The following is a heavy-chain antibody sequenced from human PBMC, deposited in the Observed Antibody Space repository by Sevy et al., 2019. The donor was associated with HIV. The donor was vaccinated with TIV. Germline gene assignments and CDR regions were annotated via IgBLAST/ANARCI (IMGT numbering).Heavy chain of an antibody. CDR3: ARTTPYYYYAVDV. Sequence: SETLSLTCSVSGDSISGYYWSWIRQPPGKGLQWIGYIYYSGFTKYNPSLKSRVTISEDTYKNQLSLRVTSVTAADTAVYYCARTTPYYYYAVDVWSQGTTVTVSS. CDR1: GDSISGYY. J-gene: IGHJ6*02. V-gene: IGHV4-59*01. CDR2: IYYSGFT. D-gene: IGHD4-17*01.